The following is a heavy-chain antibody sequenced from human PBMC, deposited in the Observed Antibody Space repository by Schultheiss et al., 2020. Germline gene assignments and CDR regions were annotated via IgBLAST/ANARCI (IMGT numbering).Heavy chain of an antibody. J-gene: IGHJ6*02. Sequence: ASVKVSCKASGYTFTGHYVHWVRQAPGQGLEWMGWINPKSGDTNYAQNFQGRVTMTRDTSINTAYMELSRLRSEDTAVYYCARSGVPSKSFWSGYDADYYYGMDVWGQGTTVTVSS. V-gene: IGHV1-2*02. D-gene: IGHD3-3*01. CDR3: ARSGVPSKSFWSGYDADYYYGMDV. CDR2: INPKSGDT. CDR1: GYTFTGHY.